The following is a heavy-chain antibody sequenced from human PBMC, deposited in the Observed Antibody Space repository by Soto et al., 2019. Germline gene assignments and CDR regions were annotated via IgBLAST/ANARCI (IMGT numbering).Heavy chain of an antibody. Sequence: SETLSLTCTVSGGSISSGGYYWSWIRQHPGKGLEWIGYIYYSGSTYYNPSLKSRVTISVDTSKNQFSLKLSSVTAADTDVYYCAILPEDYYYYGMDLWGQATTVTFSS. CDR2: IYYSGST. V-gene: IGHV4-31*03. CDR1: GGSISSGGYY. CDR3: AILPEDYYYYGMDL. J-gene: IGHJ6*02. D-gene: IGHD1-26*01.